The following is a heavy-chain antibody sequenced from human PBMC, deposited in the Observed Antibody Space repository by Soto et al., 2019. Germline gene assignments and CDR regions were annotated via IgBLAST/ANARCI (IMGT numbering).Heavy chain of an antibody. V-gene: IGHV4-31*03. J-gene: IGHJ4*02. CDR2: IHYSGST. Sequence: QVQLQESGPGLVKPSQTLSLTCTVSGGAIRSSNYYWSWIRQHPGRGLEWIGYIHYSGSTYYNPSLKSRATMSVDTSKNQFSLKLSSVTAADTAVYYCARGGRPDIVVVVAHFDYWGQGTLVTVSS. CDR3: ARGGRPDIVVVVAHFDY. D-gene: IGHD2-15*01. CDR1: GGAIRSSNYY.